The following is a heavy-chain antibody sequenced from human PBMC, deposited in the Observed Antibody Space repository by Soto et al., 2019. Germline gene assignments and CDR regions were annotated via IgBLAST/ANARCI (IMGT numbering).Heavy chain of an antibody. CDR2: INPSGGST. J-gene: IGHJ6*02. CDR3: ARDRWNGGLYYYYYGMDI. CDR1: GYTFTSYY. V-gene: IGHV1-46*01. D-gene: IGHD1-1*01. Sequence: ASVKVSCKASGYTFTSYYMHWVRQAPGQGLEWMGIINPSGGSTSYAQKFQGRVTMTRDTSTSTVYMELSSLRSEDTAVYYCARDRWNGGLYYYYYGMDIWGQGTTVTVSS.